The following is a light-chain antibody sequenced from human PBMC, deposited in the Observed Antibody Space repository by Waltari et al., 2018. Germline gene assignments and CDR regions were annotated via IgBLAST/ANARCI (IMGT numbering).Light chain of an antibody. CDR3: QSYDTSLSVV. CDR2: GTS. CDR1: GSNIRAGYD. Sequence: QSVLTQPPSVSGAPGQRVTISCTGSGSNIRAGYDVPWYQQLPGKAPKLLIYGTSTRPLGVPDRYFGSQSGTSASLAITGLQAEDEADYYCQSYDTSLSVVFGGGTKLTVL. J-gene: IGLJ2*01. V-gene: IGLV1-40*01.